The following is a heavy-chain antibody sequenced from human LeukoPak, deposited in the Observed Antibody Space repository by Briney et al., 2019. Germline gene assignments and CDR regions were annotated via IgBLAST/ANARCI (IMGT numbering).Heavy chain of an antibody. D-gene: IGHD3-10*01. V-gene: IGHV3-48*01. CDR3: ARVVPYGYYGSASGGFDY. CDR2: ISSSSSTI. Sequence: GGSLRLSCAASGFTLSRYSINWVRQAPGKGLEWISSISSSSSTIYYADSVKGRFTISRDNAKNSLYLQMNSLRAEDTAVYYCARVVPYGYYGSASGGFDYWGQGTLVTVSS. J-gene: IGHJ4*02. CDR1: GFTLSRYS.